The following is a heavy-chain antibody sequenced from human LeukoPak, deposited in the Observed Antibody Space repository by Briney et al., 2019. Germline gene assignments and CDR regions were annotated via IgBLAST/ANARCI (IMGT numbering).Heavy chain of an antibody. Sequence: GGSLRLSCAASGFTFSDYYMSWIRQAPGKGLEWVLYISSSGSTIYYADSVKGRFTISRDNAKNSLYLQMNSLRAEDTAVYYCARSLMYYYDSSGLGYWGQGTLVTVSS. J-gene: IGHJ4*02. V-gene: IGHV3-11*01. D-gene: IGHD3-22*01. CDR3: ARSLMYYYDSSGLGY. CDR1: GFTFSDYY. CDR2: ISSSGSTI.